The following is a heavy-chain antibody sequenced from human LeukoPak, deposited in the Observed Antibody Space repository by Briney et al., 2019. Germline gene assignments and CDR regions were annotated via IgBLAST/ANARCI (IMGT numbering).Heavy chain of an antibody. D-gene: IGHD2-15*01. CDR1: GLTFSSYS. J-gene: IGHJ4*02. CDR2: ISSSSSYI. CDR3: ARNEGYCSGGSCCVDY. Sequence: GGSLRLSCAASGLTFSSYSMNWVRQAPGKGLEWVSSISSSSSYIYYADSVKGRFTISRDNAKNSLYLQMNSLRAEDTAVYYCARNEGYCSGGSCCVDYWGQGTLVTVSS. V-gene: IGHV3-21*01.